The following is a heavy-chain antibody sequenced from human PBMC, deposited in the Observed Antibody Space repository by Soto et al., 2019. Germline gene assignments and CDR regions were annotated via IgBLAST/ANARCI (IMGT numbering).Heavy chain of an antibody. D-gene: IGHD3-3*01. CDR2: ISYDGSNK. CDR1: GFTFSSYA. CDR3: ARDRYYDSGPMWFDP. Sequence: GGSLRLSCAASGFTFSSYAMHWVRQAPGKGLEWVAVISYDGSNKYYADSVKGRFTISRDNSKNTLYLQMNSLRAEDTAVYYCARDRYYDSGPMWFDPWGQGTLVTVSS. V-gene: IGHV3-30-3*01. J-gene: IGHJ5*02.